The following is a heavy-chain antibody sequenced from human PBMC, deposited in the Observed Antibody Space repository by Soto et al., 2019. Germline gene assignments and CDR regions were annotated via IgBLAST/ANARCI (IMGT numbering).Heavy chain of an antibody. CDR2: IWFDGSKK. D-gene: IGHD3-22*01. J-gene: IGHJ5*02. Sequence: HPGGSLRFSCAASGFKFRNYAIHWVRQAPGKGLEWLAVIWFDGSKKYYADSVKGRFTISRDNSKNTVYLDMNSLTADDSGVFYCARAHTMMILDRFDPWGHGTLVTVSS. V-gene: IGHV3-33*01. CDR1: GFKFRNYA. CDR3: ARAHTMMILDRFDP.